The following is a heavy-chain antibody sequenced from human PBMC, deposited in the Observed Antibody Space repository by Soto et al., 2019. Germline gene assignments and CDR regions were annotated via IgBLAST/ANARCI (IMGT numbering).Heavy chain of an antibody. J-gene: IGHJ4*02. D-gene: IGHD6-13*01. CDR1: GFTFSSYW. CDR2: INSDGSST. V-gene: IGHV3-74*01. Sequence: GGSLGLSCAASGFTFSSYWMHWVRQAPGKGLVWVSRINSDGSSTSYADSVKGRFTISRDNAKNSLYLQMNSLRAEDTALYYIEKDYFAAGTQKFDYGGQETLFPFSS. CDR3: EKDYFAAGTQKFDY.